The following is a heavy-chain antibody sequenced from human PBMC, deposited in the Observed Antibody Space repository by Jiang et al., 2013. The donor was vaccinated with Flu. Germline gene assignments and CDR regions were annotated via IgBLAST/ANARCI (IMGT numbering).Heavy chain of an antibody. Sequence: PGLVKPSQTLSLTCTVSGGSINSGGYYWSWIRQYPGKGPEWIGYVYHSGFTYYNPSLKSRLSISVDTSKNQFSLTLTSVTAADTAVYYCATYIEAPGTTYFDYWGQGTLVTVSS. V-gene: IGHV4-31*03. CDR3: ATYIEAPGTTYFDY. J-gene: IGHJ4*02. CDR1: GGSINSGGYY. CDR2: VYHSGFT. D-gene: IGHD6-13*01.